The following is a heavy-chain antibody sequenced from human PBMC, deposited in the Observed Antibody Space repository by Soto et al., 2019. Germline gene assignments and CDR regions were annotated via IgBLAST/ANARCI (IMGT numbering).Heavy chain of an antibody. CDR2: ISAYNGNT. CDR3: ARRVVAATHTDYYYYGMDV. CDR1: GYTFTSYG. J-gene: IGHJ6*02. V-gene: IGHV1-18*01. D-gene: IGHD2-15*01. Sequence: QVQLVQSGAEVKKPGASVKVSCKASGYTFTSYGISWVRQAPGQGLEWMGWISAYNGNTNYAQKLQGRVIMTTDTSTSTAYMELRSLRSDDTAVYYCARRVVAATHTDYYYYGMDVWGQGTTVTVSS.